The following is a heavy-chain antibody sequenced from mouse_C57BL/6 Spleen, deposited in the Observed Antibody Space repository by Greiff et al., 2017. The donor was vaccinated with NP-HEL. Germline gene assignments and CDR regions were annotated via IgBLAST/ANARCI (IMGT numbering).Heavy chain of an antibody. Sequence: VQLQQSGAELARPGASVKLSCKASGYTFTSYGISWVKQRTGQGLEWIGEIYPRSGNTYYNEKFKGKATLTADKSSSTAYMELRSLTSEDSAVYFCAIDYGSSYYFDYWGQGTTLTVSS. CDR3: AIDYGSSYYFDY. J-gene: IGHJ2*01. V-gene: IGHV1-81*01. D-gene: IGHD1-1*01. CDR1: GYTFTSYG. CDR2: IYPRSGNT.